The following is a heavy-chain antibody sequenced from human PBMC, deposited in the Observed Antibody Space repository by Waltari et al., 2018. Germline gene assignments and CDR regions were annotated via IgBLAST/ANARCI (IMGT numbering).Heavy chain of an antibody. CDR3: ASRAVAGNNFDY. CDR2: IYHTGST. V-gene: IGHV4-4*02. D-gene: IGHD6-19*01. CDR1: GGSIHINNW. Sequence: QVQLQESGPGLVKPLGPLSLTCAVSGGSIHINNWWSWVRQAPGKGLDWIGEIYHTGSTNYNPALKSRVTISVDKSRNHFSLNLTSVTVADTALYYCASRAVAGNNFDYWGQGRLVTVSS. J-gene: IGHJ4*02.